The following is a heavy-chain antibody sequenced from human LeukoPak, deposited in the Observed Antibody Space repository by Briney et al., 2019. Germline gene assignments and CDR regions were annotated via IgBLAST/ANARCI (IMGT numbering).Heavy chain of an antibody. J-gene: IGHJ4*02. Sequence: SETLSLTCAVYGGSFSGYYWSWIRQPPGKGLEWIGEINHSGSTNYNPSLKSRVTISVDTSKNQFSLKLSSVTAADTAVYYCASENSGSYHCWGQGTLVTVSS. D-gene: IGHD1-26*01. V-gene: IGHV4-34*01. CDR2: INHSGST. CDR1: GGSFSGYY. CDR3: ASENSGSYHC.